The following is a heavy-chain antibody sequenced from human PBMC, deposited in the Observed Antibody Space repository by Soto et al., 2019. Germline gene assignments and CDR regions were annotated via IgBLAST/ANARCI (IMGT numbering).Heavy chain of an antibody. CDR1: VGSISSYY. V-gene: IGHV4-4*07. Sequence: SETLSLTCTVSVGSISSYYWSWIRQPAGKGLEWIGRIYTSGITNYNPSLKSRVTMSVDTSKNQFSLKLSSVTAADTAVYYCARDGVRYCSSTSCYDYYYGMDVWGQGTTVTVSS. D-gene: IGHD2-2*01. CDR3: ARDGVRYCSSTSCYDYYYGMDV. CDR2: IYTSGIT. J-gene: IGHJ6*02.